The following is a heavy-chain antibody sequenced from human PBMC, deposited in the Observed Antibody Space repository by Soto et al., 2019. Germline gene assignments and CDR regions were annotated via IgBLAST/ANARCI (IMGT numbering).Heavy chain of an antibody. D-gene: IGHD2-2*01. CDR2: ISGSGGST. CDR1: GFTFSSYA. Sequence: GGSLRLSCAASGFTFSSYAMTWVRQAPGKGLEWVSAISGSGGSTYYADSVKGRFTISRDNSKNTLYLQMNSLRADDTAVYHCANWGSTSLNWFDPWGQGTLVTVSS. J-gene: IGHJ5*02. V-gene: IGHV3-23*01. CDR3: ANWGSTSLNWFDP.